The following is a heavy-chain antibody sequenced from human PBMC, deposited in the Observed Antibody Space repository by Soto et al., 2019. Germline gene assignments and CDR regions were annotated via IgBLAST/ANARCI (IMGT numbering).Heavy chain of an antibody. J-gene: IGHJ4*02. CDR3: XXXXXYVE. CDR1: GFTFSSYS. D-gene: IGHD4-17*01. Sequence: EVQLVESGGGLVQPGGSLRLSCAASGFTFSSYSMNWVRQAPGKGLEWVSYISSSSSTIYYADSVKGRFTISRDNAKXXXXXXXXXXXXXXXXXXXXXXXXXYVEWGQGTLVTVSS. V-gene: IGHV3-48*01. CDR2: ISSSSSTI.